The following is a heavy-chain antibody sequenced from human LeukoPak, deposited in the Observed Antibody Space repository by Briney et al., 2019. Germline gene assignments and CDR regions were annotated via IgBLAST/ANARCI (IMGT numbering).Heavy chain of an antibody. Sequence: GGSLRLSCAVSGFTFSSYSMNWVRQAPGKGLEWVSSISSSGSYIYYADSVKGRFTISRDNAKNSLYLQMNGLRAEDTAVYYCATLRGGYCSSTSCFGYFQHWGQGTLVTVSS. CDR2: ISSSGSYI. V-gene: IGHV3-21*01. D-gene: IGHD2-2*01. CDR1: GFTFSSYS. J-gene: IGHJ1*01. CDR3: ATLRGGYCSSTSCFGYFQH.